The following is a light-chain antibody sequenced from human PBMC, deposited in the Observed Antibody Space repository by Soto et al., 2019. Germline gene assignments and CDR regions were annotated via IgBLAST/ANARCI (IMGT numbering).Light chain of an antibody. Sequence: QSALTQPRSVSGSPGQSVTLSCTGTSSDVGGYHYVSWYQHHPGKAPKIIIYDDNKRPSGVPDRFSGSKSGTTASLTISGLQNEDEADYYCCSYTGSYTLVFGGGTKLTVL. CDR1: SSDVGGYHY. J-gene: IGLJ2*01. CDR3: CSYTGSYTLV. V-gene: IGLV2-11*01. CDR2: DDN.